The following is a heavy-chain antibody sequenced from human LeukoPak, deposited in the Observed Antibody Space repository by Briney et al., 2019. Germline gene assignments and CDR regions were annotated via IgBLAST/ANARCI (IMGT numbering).Heavy chain of an antibody. J-gene: IGHJ3*02. D-gene: IGHD6-6*01. CDR1: GFTFSSYA. V-gene: IGHV3-23*01. Sequence: GGALRLSCAASGFTFSSYAMSWVRQAPGKGLEWVSGITSGGSTYKVDSVKGRFTISRDNSKNTLYLQMNSLRAEDTAVYYCAKEASRGFDIWGQGTMVPVSS. CDR3: AKEASRGFDI. CDR2: ITSGGST.